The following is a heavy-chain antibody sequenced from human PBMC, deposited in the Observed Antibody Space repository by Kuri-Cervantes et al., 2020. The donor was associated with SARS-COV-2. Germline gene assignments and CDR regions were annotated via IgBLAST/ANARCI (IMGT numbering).Heavy chain of an antibody. CDR3: AKDISGISEGWFDP. V-gene: IGHV3-48*04. CDR2: ISSSGSTI. J-gene: IGHJ5*02. D-gene: IGHD3-3*01. CDR1: GFTLSSDW. Sequence: ETLSLTCAASGFTLSSDWMTWVRQAPGKGLEWVSYISSSGSTIYYADSVKGRFTISRDNAKNSLYLQMNSLRAEDTALYYCAKDISGISEGWFDPWGQGTLVTVAS.